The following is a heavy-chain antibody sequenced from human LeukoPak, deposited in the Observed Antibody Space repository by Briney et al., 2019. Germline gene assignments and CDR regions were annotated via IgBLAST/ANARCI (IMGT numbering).Heavy chain of an antibody. CDR1: GFTFSSYG. D-gene: IGHD3-22*01. J-gene: IGHJ6*03. CDR2: IWYDGSNK. V-gene: IGHV3-33*06. Sequence: QPGRSLRLSCAVSGFTFSSYGMHWVRQAPGKGLEWVAVIWYDGSNKYYADSVKGRFTISRDNSKNTLYLQMNSLRAEDTAVYYCAKDSADYYDSSGYFRFYYYYYYMDVWGKGTTVTVSS. CDR3: AKDSADYYDSSGYFRFYYYYYYMDV.